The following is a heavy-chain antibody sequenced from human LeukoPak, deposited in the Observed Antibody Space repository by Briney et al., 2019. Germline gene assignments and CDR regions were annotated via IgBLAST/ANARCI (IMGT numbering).Heavy chain of an antibody. CDR2: ISGSGGST. D-gene: IGHD3-10*01. Sequence: GGSLRLSCAASGFTFSSYAMSWVRQAPGEGLEWVSAISGSGGSTYYADSVKGRFTISRDNTKNTLYLQMNSLRAEDTAVYYCARDAGWFGELFSYFDYWGKGTLVTVSS. CDR3: ARDAGWFGELFSYFDY. J-gene: IGHJ4*02. V-gene: IGHV3-23*01. CDR1: GFTFSSYA.